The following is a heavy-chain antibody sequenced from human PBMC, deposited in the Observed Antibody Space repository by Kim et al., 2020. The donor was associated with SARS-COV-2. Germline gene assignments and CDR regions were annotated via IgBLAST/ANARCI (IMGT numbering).Heavy chain of an antibody. D-gene: IGHD6-19*01. CDR2: ISSSGSTI. V-gene: IGHV3-48*03. CDR1: GFTFSSYE. CDR3: AREGYSIGWRTDYMDV. J-gene: IGHJ6*03. Sequence: GGSLRLSCAASGFTFSSYEMNWVRQAPGKGLEWVSYISSSGSTIYYADSVKGRFIISRDNAKNSLYLQMNSLRAEDTAVYYCAREGYSIGWRTDYMDVWGNGNTVTASS.